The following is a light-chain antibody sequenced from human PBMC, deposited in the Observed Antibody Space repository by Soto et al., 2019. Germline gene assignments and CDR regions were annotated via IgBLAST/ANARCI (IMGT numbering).Light chain of an antibody. V-gene: IGKV1-5*03. CDR3: QHYFSSPYA. J-gene: IGKJ2*01. CDR2: KAS. Sequence: DIQVTQSPATLSASVGDTVSITCRASQSVLTWLAWYQQKPGKAPNLLIYKASRLRDGVPSRFSGSGSGTDFNLTITSLQPDDFASYFCQHYFSSPYAFGQGTKLEI. CDR1: QSVLTW.